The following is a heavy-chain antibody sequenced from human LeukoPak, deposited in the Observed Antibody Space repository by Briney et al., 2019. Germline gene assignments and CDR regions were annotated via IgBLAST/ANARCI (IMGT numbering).Heavy chain of an antibody. CDR2: INHSGST. Sequence: PSETLSLTCAVYGGSFSGYYWSWIRQPPGKGLEWIGEINHSGSTNYNPSLKSRVTISVDTSKNQFSLKLSSVTAADTAVYYCARGSTGAAAGTEWFAFDIWGQGTMVTVSS. J-gene: IGHJ3*02. CDR3: ARGSTGAAAGTEWFAFDI. CDR1: GGSFSGYY. D-gene: IGHD6-13*01. V-gene: IGHV4-34*01.